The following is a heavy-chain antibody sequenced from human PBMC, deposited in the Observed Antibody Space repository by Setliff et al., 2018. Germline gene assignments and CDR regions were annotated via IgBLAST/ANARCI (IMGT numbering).Heavy chain of an antibody. CDR3: ANSAYLRELDY. V-gene: IGHV4-61*09. J-gene: IGHJ4*02. CDR1: GDSISSGYYY. Sequence: PSETLSLTCTVSGDSISSGYYYWTWIRQSAGKGLEWIGHFYTSGNTNYNPSLKSRVTISVGTSKSQFSLKLTSVTAADAAVYYCANSAYLRELDYWGPGTLVTVSS. CDR2: FYTSGNT. D-gene: IGHD1-26*01.